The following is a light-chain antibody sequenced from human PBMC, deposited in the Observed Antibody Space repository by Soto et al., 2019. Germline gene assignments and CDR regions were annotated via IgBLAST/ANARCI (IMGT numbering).Light chain of an antibody. Sequence: EIVMTQSPATLSVSPGERATLSCRASQSVSSNLAWYQQKPGQAPRLLIYGASTRGTGIPARFSGSGSGTEFPLTISSLQSEDVAVYYCQQYNNCPLTFGGGTKVEIK. V-gene: IGKV3-15*01. CDR1: QSVSSN. CDR3: QQYNNCPLT. J-gene: IGKJ4*01. CDR2: GAS.